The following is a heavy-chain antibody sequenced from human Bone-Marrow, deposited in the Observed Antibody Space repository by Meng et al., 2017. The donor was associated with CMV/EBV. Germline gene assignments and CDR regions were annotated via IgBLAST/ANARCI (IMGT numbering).Heavy chain of an antibody. V-gene: IGHV1-8*01. CDR2: MNPNSGNT. D-gene: IGHD1-1*01. Sequence: SGYTFTSYDINWVRQATGQGLEWMGWMNPNSGNTGYAQKFQGRVTMTRNTSISTAYMELSSLRSEDTAVYYCARQRQLERYYYGMDVWGQGTTVTVSS. J-gene: IGHJ6*02. CDR3: ARQRQLERYYYGMDV. CDR1: GYTFTSYD.